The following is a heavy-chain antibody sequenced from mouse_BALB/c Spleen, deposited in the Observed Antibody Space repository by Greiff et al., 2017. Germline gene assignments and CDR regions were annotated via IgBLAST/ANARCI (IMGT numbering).Heavy chain of an antibody. CDR3: ARIGRITTNAMDY. CDR2: IWAGGST. CDR1: GFSLTRYG. J-gene: IGHJ4*01. V-gene: IGHV2-9*02. D-gene: IGHD2-4*01. Sequence: VKLEESGPGLVAPSQSLSITCTVSGFSLTRYGVHWVRQPPGKGLEWLGVIWAGGSTNYNSALMSRLSISKDKSKSQVFLKMNSLQTDDTAMYYCARIGRITTNAMDYWGQGTSVTVSS.